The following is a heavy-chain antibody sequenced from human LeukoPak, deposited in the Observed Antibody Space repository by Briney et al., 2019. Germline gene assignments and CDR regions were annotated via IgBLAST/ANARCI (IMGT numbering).Heavy chain of an antibody. Sequence: GGSLRLSCAASGFTFDDYGMSWVRQAPGKGLEWVSGFNWRGGSTGYADSVKGRFTISRDNAKNSLYLQMNSLRAEDTAVYFCARVGALSSSWLLYWGQGTLVTVSS. V-gene: IGHV3-20*04. J-gene: IGHJ4*02. D-gene: IGHD6-13*01. CDR2: FNWRGGST. CDR1: GFTFDDYG. CDR3: ARVGALSSSWLLY.